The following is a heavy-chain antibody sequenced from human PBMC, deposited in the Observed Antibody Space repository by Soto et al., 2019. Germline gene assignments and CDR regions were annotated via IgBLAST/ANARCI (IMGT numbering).Heavy chain of an antibody. CDR2: NIPIFGTA. CDR3: ARALTRCRGGSCYGGAFDI. Sequence: QVQLVQSGAEVKKPGSSVKVSCKASGGTFSSYAISWVRQAPGQGLEWMGGNIPIFGTANYAQKFQGRVTITGDESTSTAYMELSSLRSEDTAVYYCARALTRCRGGSCYGGAFDIWGQGTMVTVSS. D-gene: IGHD2-15*01. CDR1: GGTFSSYA. V-gene: IGHV1-69*01. J-gene: IGHJ3*02.